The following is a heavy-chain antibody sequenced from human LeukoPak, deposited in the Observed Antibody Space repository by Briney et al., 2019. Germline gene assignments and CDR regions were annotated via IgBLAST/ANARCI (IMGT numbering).Heavy chain of an antibody. V-gene: IGHV1-18*01. CDR3: AGGGDGHRWGRRFDAFDI. CDR2: IGGYNGNT. CDR1: GGTFSSYA. Sequence: ASVTVSCKASGGTFSSYAISWVRQAPGQGLEWMGWIGGYNGNTNYAQKLQGRVTMTTDTSTSTAHMELRSLRSDDTAVYYCAGGGDGHRWGRRFDAFDIWGQGTMVTVSS. D-gene: IGHD7-27*01. J-gene: IGHJ3*02.